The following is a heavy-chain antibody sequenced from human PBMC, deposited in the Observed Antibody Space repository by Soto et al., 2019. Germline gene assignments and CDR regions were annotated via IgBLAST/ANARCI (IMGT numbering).Heavy chain of an antibody. CDR1: GGSFSGYY. Sequence: SETLSLSCAVSGGSFSGYYWGWVRQPPGKGLEWVGEINYSGSTNYNPSLKRRVTISVDTSKNQVSLKVTSVTAADTAMYYCATRNYFYALDVWGQGTTVTVSS. CDR2: INYSGST. J-gene: IGHJ6*02. CDR3: ATRNYFYALDV. V-gene: IGHV4-34*01.